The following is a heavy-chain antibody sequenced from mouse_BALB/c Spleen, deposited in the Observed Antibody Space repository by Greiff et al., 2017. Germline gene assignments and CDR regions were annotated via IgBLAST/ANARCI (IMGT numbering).Heavy chain of an antibody. CDR3: ARYDYDGGAMDY. V-gene: IGHV14-3*02. Sequence: VQLQQSGAELVKPGASVKLSCTASGFNIKDTYMHWVKQRPEQGLEWIGRIDPANGNTKYDPKFQGKANITADTSSNTAYLQLSSLTSEDTAVYYCARYDYDGGAMDYWGQGTSVTVSS. J-gene: IGHJ4*01. D-gene: IGHD2-4*01. CDR1: GFNIKDTY. CDR2: IDPANGNT.